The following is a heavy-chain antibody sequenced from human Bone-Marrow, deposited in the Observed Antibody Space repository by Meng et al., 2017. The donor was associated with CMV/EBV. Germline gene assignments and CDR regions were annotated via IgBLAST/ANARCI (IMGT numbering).Heavy chain of an antibody. CDR2: IYYSGST. CDR3: ARLGGVGYCSSTSCYTLHYFDY. D-gene: IGHD2-2*02. J-gene: IGHJ4*02. CDR1: GGSISSSSYY. Sequence: SETLSLTCTVSGGSISSSSYYWGWIRQPPGKGLEWIGSIYYSGSTYSNPSLKSRVTISVDTSKNQFSLKLSSVTAADTAVYYCARLGGVGYCSSTSCYTLHYFDYWGQGTRVTVSS. V-gene: IGHV4-39*01.